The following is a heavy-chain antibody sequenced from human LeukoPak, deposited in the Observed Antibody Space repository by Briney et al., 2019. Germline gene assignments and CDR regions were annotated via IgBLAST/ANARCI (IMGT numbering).Heavy chain of an antibody. D-gene: IGHD3-3*01. V-gene: IGHV3-30-3*01. Sequence: GGSLRLSCAASGFTFSSYAMHWVRQAPGKGLEWVAVISYDGSNKYYADSVKGRFTISRDNSKNTLYLQMSSLRAEDTAVYYCARAESGYGLFDYWGQGTLVTVSS. CDR3: ARAESGYGLFDY. CDR2: ISYDGSNK. CDR1: GFTFSSYA. J-gene: IGHJ4*02.